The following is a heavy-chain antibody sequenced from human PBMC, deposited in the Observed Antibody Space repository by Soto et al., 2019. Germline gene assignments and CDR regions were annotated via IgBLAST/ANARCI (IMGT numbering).Heavy chain of an antibody. Sequence: QLQLQESGSGLVKPSQTLSLTCAVSGGSISSGGYSWSWIRQPPGKGLEWIGYIYHSGSTYYNPSLKRRVTISVDRSRNQFSLKLSSVTAAVTAVYYCARAGGLGAVAVDYWGQGTLVTVSS. CDR2: IYHSGST. V-gene: IGHV4-30-2*01. J-gene: IGHJ4*02. D-gene: IGHD6-19*01. CDR1: GGSISSGGYS. CDR3: ARAGGLGAVAVDY.